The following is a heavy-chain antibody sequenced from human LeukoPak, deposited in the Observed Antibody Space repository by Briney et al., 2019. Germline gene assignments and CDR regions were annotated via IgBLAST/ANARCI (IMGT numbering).Heavy chain of an antibody. J-gene: IGHJ5*02. CDR2: IYSGGST. CDR3: ANSAAATALNWFDR. D-gene: IGHD6-13*01. V-gene: IGHV3-53*01. Sequence: GGSLRLSCAASGFTVSSNYMSWVRQAPGKGLEWVSVIYSGGSTYYADSVKGRFTISRDNSKNTLYLQMNSLRAEDTAVYYCANSAAATALNWFDRWGQGTLVTVSS. CDR1: GFTVSSNY.